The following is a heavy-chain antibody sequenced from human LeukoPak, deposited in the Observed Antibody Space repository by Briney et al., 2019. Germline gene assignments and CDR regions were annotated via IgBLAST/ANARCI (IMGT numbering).Heavy chain of an antibody. CDR3: AKDGAGKQQLVRKTKGGWFDP. V-gene: IGHV3-30-3*01. CDR2: ISYDGSNT. J-gene: IGHJ5*02. CDR1: GFTFSSYA. D-gene: IGHD6-13*01. Sequence: PGGSLRLSCAASGFTFSSYAMHWVRQAPGKGLEWVAVISYDGSNTYYADSVKGRFTISRDNSKNTLYLQMNSLRAEDTAVYYCAKDGAGKQQLVRKTKGGWFDPWGQGTLVTVSS.